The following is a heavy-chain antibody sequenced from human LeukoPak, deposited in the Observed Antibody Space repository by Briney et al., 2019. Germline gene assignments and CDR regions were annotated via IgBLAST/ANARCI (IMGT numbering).Heavy chain of an antibody. CDR2: ISSSSSYI. Sequence: PGGSLRLSCAASGFTFSSYSMNWVRQAPGKGLEWVSSISSSSSYIYYADSVKGRFTISRDNAKNSLYLQMNSLRAEDTAVYYCARDGYSHGPISPYYFDYWGQGTLVTVSS. J-gene: IGHJ4*02. CDR1: GFTFSSYS. D-gene: IGHD5-18*01. CDR3: ARDGYSHGPISPYYFDY. V-gene: IGHV3-21*01.